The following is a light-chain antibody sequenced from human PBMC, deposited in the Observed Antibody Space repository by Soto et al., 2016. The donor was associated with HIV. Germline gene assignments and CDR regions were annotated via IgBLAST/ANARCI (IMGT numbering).Light chain of an antibody. V-gene: IGKV1-33*01. CDR3: QQYKQLIT. Sequence: DIQVTQSPSSLSAFVGDRVTITCQASQDIGNYLNWYQQKPGKAPKLLIYTASNLEAGVPSRFSGSASGTDFTFTISSLQPEDVATYYCQQYKQLITFGQGTQVEIK. CDR1: QDIGNY. J-gene: IGKJ5*01. CDR2: TAS.